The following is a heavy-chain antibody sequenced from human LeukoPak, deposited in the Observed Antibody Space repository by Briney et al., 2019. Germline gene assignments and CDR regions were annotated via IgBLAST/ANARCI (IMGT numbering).Heavy chain of an antibody. CDR1: GVSINDYY. D-gene: IGHD3-9*01. CDR2: ISHTEGT. V-gene: IGHV4-34*01. J-gene: IGHJ4*02. CDR3: ARIRCGHSGSVCYNH. Sequence: PSETLSLTCGVFGVSINDYYWSWLRQSPGKGLEGIGEISHTEGTRYNPSLESRVTMSVGTSENQLSLQLIVVTAADTAVYYCARIRCGHSGSVCYNHWGLGTRVTVSS.